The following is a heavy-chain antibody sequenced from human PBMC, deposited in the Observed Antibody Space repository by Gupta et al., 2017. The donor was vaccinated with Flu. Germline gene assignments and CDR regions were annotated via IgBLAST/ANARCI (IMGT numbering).Heavy chain of an antibody. J-gene: IGHJ4*02. CDR1: GFTFTTYW. V-gene: IGHV3-74*01. CDR3: ATGFEK. Sequence: EVQLVQSGGGLVQPGGSLRLSCAASGFTFTTYWLHWVRQPPGKGRVWVARIVSAGSGTSYADSVKGRFTISRDNAKNTVYLQMNSLRAEDTALYYCATGFEKWGQGTLVTVSS. CDR2: IVSAGSGT.